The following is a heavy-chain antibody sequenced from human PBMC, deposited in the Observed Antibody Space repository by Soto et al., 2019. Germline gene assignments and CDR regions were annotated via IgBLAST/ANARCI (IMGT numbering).Heavy chain of an antibody. J-gene: IGHJ6*02. D-gene: IGHD3-10*01. CDR3: ARVLYYGSGSYSPYGMDV. CDR2: VSPPFRTS. V-gene: IGHV1-69*01. CDR1: GVSFNNNG. Sequence: QVQLVQSGAEVKKPGSSVKVSCKTSGVSFNNNGIGWVLQAPGHGLEWMGGVSPPFRTSNYARNFQGRISITADASTGTVNMELSSLTSEDTAQYYCARVLYYGSGSYSPYGMDVWGQGTTVTVSS.